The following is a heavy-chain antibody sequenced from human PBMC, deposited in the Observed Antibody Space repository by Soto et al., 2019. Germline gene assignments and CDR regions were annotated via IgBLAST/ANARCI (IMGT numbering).Heavy chain of an antibody. D-gene: IGHD2-15*01. CDR2: INHSGST. J-gene: IGHJ6*02. CDR1: GGSFSGYY. CDR3: GRGGGYCSGGSCYGGMDV. V-gene: IGHV4-34*01. Sequence: SETLSLTCAVYGGSFSGYYWSWIRQPPGKGLEWIGEINHSGSTNYNPSLKSRVTISVDTSKNQFSLKLSSVTAADTAVYYCGRGGGYCSGGSCYGGMDVWGQGTTVTVSS.